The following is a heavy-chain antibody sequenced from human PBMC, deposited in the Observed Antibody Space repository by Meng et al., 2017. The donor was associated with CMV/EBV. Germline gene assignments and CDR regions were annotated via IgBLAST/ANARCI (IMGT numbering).Heavy chain of an antibody. CDR3: ARVGRWSIKADYYWYFDL. CDR1: GFTFSSYS. D-gene: IGHD2-8*02. J-gene: IGHJ2*01. CDR2: ISSSSSTI. V-gene: IGHV3-48*04. Sequence: GESLQISCAASGFTFSSYSMNWVRQAPGKGLEWVSYISSSSSTIYYADSVKGRFTISRDNAKNSLYLQMNSLRAEDTAVYYCARVGRWSIKADYYWYFDLWGRGTLVTVSS.